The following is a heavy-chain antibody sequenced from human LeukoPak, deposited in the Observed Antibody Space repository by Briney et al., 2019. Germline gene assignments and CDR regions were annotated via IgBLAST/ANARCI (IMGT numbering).Heavy chain of an antibody. V-gene: IGHV3-21*01. J-gene: IGHJ6*03. D-gene: IGHD2-15*01. Sequence: PGGSLRLSCAASGFTFSSYSMNWVRQAPGKGLEWVSSISSSSSSYIYYADSVKGRFTISRDNAKNSLYLQMNSLRAEDTAVYYCARDPGYCSGGRCSYYYYHYMDVWGKGTTVTVSS. CDR3: ARDPGYCSGGRCSYYYYHYMDV. CDR1: GFTFSSYS. CDR2: ISSSSSSYI.